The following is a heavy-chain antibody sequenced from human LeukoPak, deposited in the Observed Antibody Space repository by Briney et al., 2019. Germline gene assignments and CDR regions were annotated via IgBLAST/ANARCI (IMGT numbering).Heavy chain of an antibody. D-gene: IGHD3-10*01. V-gene: IGHV4-39*01. CDR3: ARQQVLLWFGELLCYFDY. J-gene: IGHJ4*02. Sequence: SETLSLTCTVSGGSISSSSYYWGWIRQPPGKGLEWIGSIYYSGSTYYNPSLKSRVTISVDTTNNQSSLKLSPVTAADTAVYYCARQQVLLWFGELLCYFDYWGQGTLVTVSS. CDR2: IYYSGST. CDR1: GGSISSSSYY.